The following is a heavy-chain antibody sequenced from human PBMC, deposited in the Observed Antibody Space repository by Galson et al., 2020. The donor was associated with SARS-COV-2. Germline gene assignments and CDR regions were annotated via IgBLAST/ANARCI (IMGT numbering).Heavy chain of an antibody. Sequence: SVKVSCKASGGTFSSYAISWVRQATGQGLEWMGGIIPIFGTANYAQKFQGRVTITADQSTSTAYMELSSLRSEDTAVYYCARCGYSIREGYYYYGIDVWGQGTTVTVSS. CDR3: ARCGYSIREGYYYYGIDV. D-gene: IGHD6-13*01. V-gene: IGHV1-69*13. J-gene: IGHJ6*02. CDR2: IIPIFGTA. CDR1: GGTFSSYA.